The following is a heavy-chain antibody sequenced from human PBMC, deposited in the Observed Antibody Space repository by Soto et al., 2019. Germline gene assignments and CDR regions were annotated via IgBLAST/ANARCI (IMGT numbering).Heavy chain of an antibody. CDR2: IYYSGST. Sequence: QVQLQESGPGLVKPSQTLSLTCTVSGGSISSGGYYWSWIRQHPGKGLEWIGYIYYSGSTYYNPSRKSRVTISVDTSKNQFSLKLSSVTAADTAVYYCARDYKGGSYDQFDYWGQGTLVTVSS. CDR1: GGSISSGGYY. D-gene: IGHD1-26*01. CDR3: ARDYKGGSYDQFDY. V-gene: IGHV4-31*03. J-gene: IGHJ4*02.